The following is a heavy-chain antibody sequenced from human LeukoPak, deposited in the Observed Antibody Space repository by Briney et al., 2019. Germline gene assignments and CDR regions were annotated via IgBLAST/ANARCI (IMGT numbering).Heavy chain of an antibody. CDR3: AREVTDDSSGYYDWYFDL. J-gene: IGHJ2*01. D-gene: IGHD3-22*01. CDR2: IYTSGST. Sequence: SQTLSLTCTVSGGSISSGSYYWSWIRQPAGKGLEWIGRIYTSGSTNYNPSLKSRVTISVDTSKNQFSLKLSSVTAADTAVYYCAREVTDDSSGYYDWYFDLWGRGTLVTVSS. V-gene: IGHV4-61*02. CDR1: GGSISSGSYY.